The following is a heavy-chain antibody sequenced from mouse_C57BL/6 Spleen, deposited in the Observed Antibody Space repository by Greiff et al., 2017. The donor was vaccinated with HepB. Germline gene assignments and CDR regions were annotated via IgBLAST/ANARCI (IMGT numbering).Heavy chain of an antibody. D-gene: IGHD3-2*02. J-gene: IGHJ3*01. V-gene: IGHV1-76*01. CDR2: IYPGSGNT. Sequence: QVQLQQSGAELVRPGASVKLSCKASGYTLTDYYINWVKQRPGQGLEWIARIYPGSGNTYYNEKFKGKATLTAEKSSSTAYMQLSSLTSEDSAVYFCASPDSSGGFAYWGQGTLVTVSA. CDR1: GYTLTDYY. CDR3: ASPDSSGGFAY.